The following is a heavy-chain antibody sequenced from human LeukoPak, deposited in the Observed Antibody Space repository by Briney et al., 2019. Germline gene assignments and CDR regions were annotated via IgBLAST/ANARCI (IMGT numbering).Heavy chain of an antibody. V-gene: IGHV1-69*13. CDR3: ARSPPGLIYMDV. CDR1: GGTFSSYA. CDR2: FIPIFGTA. D-gene: IGHD2-8*01. J-gene: IGHJ6*03. Sequence: SVKVSCKASGGTFSSYAISWVRQAPGQGFEWMGGFIPIFGTANYARNFQGRVMITADESTSTAYMELSSLRSEDTAVYYCARSPPGLIYMDVWGKGTTVSVSS.